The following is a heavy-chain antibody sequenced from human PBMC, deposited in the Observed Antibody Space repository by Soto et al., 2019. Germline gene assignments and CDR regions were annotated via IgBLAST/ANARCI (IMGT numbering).Heavy chain of an antibody. J-gene: IGHJ3*02. V-gene: IGHV3-23*01. D-gene: IGHD4-17*01. CDR3: AKGDTVTTDWYAFDI. CDR2: ISGSGGST. CDR1: GFTFSSYA. Sequence: EVQLLESGGGLVQPGGSLRLSCAASGFTFSSYAMSWVRQAPGKGLEWVSGISGSGGSTYYVDSVKGRFTISRDNSKNTLYLQMNSLRAEDTAVYYCAKGDTVTTDWYAFDIWGQGTMVTVSS.